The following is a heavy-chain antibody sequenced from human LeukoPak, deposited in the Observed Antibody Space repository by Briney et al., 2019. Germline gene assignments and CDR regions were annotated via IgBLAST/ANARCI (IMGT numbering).Heavy chain of an antibody. CDR2: IYSGGST. J-gene: IGHJ4*02. CDR3: ASADSSGYRHFDY. Sequence: GGSLRLSCAASGFTVSSNYMSWVRQAPGKGLEWVSVIYSGGSTYYADSVKGRFTISRDNSKNTLYLQMNSLRAEDTAVYYCASADSSGYRHFDYWGQGTLVTVSS. CDR1: GFTVSSNY. V-gene: IGHV3-53*01. D-gene: IGHD3-22*01.